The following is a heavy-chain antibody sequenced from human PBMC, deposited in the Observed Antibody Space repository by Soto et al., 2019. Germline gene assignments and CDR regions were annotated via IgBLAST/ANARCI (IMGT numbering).Heavy chain of an antibody. Sequence: QVQLVQSGAEVKKPGSSVKVSCKASAGTFRSYVISWVRQAPGQGPEWMGGILPMFGTPNYAQEFLGRVTITADESTRTAYMELSSLRSEDTAVYYCARSRVEPIAHGNNYYAMDAWGQGTTVTVSS. CDR3: ARSRVEPIAHGNNYYAMDA. V-gene: IGHV1-69*12. J-gene: IGHJ6*02. CDR1: AGTFRSYV. D-gene: IGHD2-21*01. CDR2: ILPMFGTP.